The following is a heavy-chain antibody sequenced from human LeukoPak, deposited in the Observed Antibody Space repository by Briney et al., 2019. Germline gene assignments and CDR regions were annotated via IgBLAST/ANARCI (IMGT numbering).Heavy chain of an antibody. CDR3: ARVMGGYSGYDYHY. Sequence: PGGSLRLSCAASGFTFSSYATSWVRQAPGKGLEWVSAISGSGGSTYYADSVKGRFTISRDNSKNTLYLQMNSLRAEDTAVYYCARVMGGYSGYDYHYWGQGTLVTVSS. J-gene: IGHJ4*02. D-gene: IGHD5-12*01. CDR1: GFTFSSYA. CDR2: ISGSGGST. V-gene: IGHV3-23*01.